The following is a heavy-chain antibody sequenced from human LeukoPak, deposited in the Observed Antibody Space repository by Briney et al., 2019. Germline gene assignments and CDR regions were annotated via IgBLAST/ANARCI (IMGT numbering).Heavy chain of an antibody. J-gene: IGHJ3*02. D-gene: IGHD3-22*01. CDR2: INAGNGNT. Sequence: ASVKVSCKASGYTFTSYAMHWVRQAPGQRLEWMGWINAGNGNTKYSQEFQGRVTITRDTSASTAYMELSSLRSEDMAVYYCAREAFYYDSSTGAFDIWGQGTMVTVSS. CDR1: GYTFTSYA. CDR3: AREAFYYDSSTGAFDI. V-gene: IGHV1-3*03.